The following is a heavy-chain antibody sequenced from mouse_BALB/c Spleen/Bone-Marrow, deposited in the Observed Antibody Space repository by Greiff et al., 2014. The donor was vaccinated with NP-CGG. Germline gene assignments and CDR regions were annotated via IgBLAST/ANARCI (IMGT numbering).Heavy chain of an antibody. D-gene: IGHD1-1*01. CDR1: GFSIKDTY. CDR2: IDPANGNT. CDR3: AAYCYGSSYGFAY. V-gene: IGHV14-3*02. J-gene: IGHJ3*01. Sequence: EVQLQQSGAELVKPGASVKLSCTASGFSIKDTYMHWVKQRPEQGLEWIGRIDPANGNTKYDPKFQGKATITADTSSNTAYLQLSSLTSEDTAVYYCAAYCYGSSYGFAYWGQGTLVTVSA.